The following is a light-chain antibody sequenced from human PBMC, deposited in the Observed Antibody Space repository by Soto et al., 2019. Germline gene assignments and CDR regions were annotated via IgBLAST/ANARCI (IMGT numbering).Light chain of an antibody. J-gene: IGKJ4*01. CDR2: AAS. CDR1: QGIRND. V-gene: IGKV1-6*01. Sequence: AIQMTQSPSSLSASVGDSVTITCRASQGIRNDLGWYQQKPGKAPKLLMYAASSLQSGVPSRFSGSISGTDFTLTIISLQPDDFATYYCLQDYNYPLTFGGGTKVEI. CDR3: LQDYNYPLT.